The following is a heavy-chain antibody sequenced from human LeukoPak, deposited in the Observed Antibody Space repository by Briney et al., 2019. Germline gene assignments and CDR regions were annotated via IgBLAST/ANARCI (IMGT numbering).Heavy chain of an antibody. V-gene: IGHV4-4*07. Sequence: SETLSLTCTVSGGSISSYHWSWTRQPAGKGLEWIGRIHTSGSTKYNPSLKSRVTISEDKSKNQFSLKLSAVTAADTAVYYCARDRGVRQIVSSVTTIYLGWFDPWGQGTLVTVS. CDR3: ARDRGVRQIVSSVTTIYLGWFDP. CDR1: GGSISSYH. J-gene: IGHJ5*02. CDR2: IHTSGST. D-gene: IGHD5-12*01.